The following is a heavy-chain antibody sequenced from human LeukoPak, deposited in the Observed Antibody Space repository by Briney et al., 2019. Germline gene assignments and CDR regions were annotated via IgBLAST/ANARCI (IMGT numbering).Heavy chain of an antibody. Sequence: SETLSLTCTVSGGSISSYYWSWIRQPPGKGLEWIGYIYYSGSTNYNPSLKSRVTISVDTSKNQFSLKLSSVTAADTAVYYCARGEYSSGWYVSGYYYYMDVWGKGTTVTVSS. CDR1: GGSISSYY. CDR2: IYYSGST. V-gene: IGHV4-59*01. CDR3: ARGEYSSGWYVSGYYYYMDV. D-gene: IGHD6-19*01. J-gene: IGHJ6*03.